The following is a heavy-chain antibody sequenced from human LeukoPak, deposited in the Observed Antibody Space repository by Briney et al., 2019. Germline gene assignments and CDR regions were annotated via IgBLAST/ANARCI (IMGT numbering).Heavy chain of an antibody. CDR2: IIPIFGTA. J-gene: IGHJ3*02. D-gene: IGHD3-9*01. Sequence: ASVKVSCKASGGTFSSHAISWVRQAPGQGLEWMGGIIPIFGTANYAQKFQGRVTITADKSTSTAYMELSSLRSEDTAVYYCARDIPPERYFDWSPTTDAFDIWGQGTMVTVSS. CDR3: ARDIPPERYFDWSPTTDAFDI. CDR1: GGTFSSHA. V-gene: IGHV1-69*06.